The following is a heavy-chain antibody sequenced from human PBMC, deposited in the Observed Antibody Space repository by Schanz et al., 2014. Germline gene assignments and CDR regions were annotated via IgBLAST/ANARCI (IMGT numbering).Heavy chain of an antibody. CDR2: INPNTGGT. Sequence: QVLQVQSGSELKKPGASVKVSCKASGYTFSDYYIHWVRQAPGQGLEWMGWINPNTGGTNFAQKFQGWVTVTRDTSSSTVYMELSRVTYEDTAVYYCARDDRDYYYGMDVWGQGTTVTVSS. CDR1: GYTFSDYY. V-gene: IGHV1-2*04. D-gene: IGHD3-22*01. CDR3: ARDDRDYYYGMDV. J-gene: IGHJ6*02.